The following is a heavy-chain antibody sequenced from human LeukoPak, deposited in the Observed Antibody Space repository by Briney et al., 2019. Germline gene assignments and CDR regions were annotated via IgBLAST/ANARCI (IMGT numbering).Heavy chain of an antibody. V-gene: IGHV4-34*01. CDR2: INHSGST. Sequence: SETLSLTCAVYGGSFSGYYWSWIRQPPGKGLEWIGEINHSGSTNYNPSLKSRVTISVDTSKNQFSLKLSSVTAADTAVYYCARGWWELLDNAFDIWGQGTMVTVSS. CDR1: GGSFSGYY. D-gene: IGHD1-26*01. J-gene: IGHJ3*02. CDR3: ARGWWELLDNAFDI.